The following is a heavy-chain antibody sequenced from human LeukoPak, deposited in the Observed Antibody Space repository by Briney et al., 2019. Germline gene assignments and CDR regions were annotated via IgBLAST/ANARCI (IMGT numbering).Heavy chain of an antibody. Sequence: AGGSLRLSCAASGFTFSDYDMHWVRQATGKGLEWVSAIGTAGDTYYTGSVKGRFTISRENAKNSLYLQMNSLRAGDTAVYYCAKNLREQQLDSYFDYWGQGTLVTVSS. CDR3: AKNLREQQLDSYFDY. CDR1: GFTFSDYD. J-gene: IGHJ4*02. CDR2: IGTAGDT. V-gene: IGHV3-13*01. D-gene: IGHD6-13*01.